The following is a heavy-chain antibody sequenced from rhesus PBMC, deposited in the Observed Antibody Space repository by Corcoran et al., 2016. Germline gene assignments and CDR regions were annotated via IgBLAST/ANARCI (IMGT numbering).Heavy chain of an antibody. J-gene: IGHJ1*01. V-gene: IGHV4S14*01. CDR2: IYGSGGSN. D-gene: IGHD6-43*01. Sequence: LSLTFAGSGYSICSNYWNWIRQPPGKGLEWIGSIYGSGGSNYLNPSLKSRVTLSVDTSKNQFSLKLSSVTAADTAVYYCASSSQQLLYFEFWGQGALVTVSS. CDR3: ASSSQQLLYFEF. CDR1: GYSICSNY.